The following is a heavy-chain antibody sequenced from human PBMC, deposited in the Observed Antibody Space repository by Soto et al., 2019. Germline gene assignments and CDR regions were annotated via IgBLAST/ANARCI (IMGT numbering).Heavy chain of an antibody. CDR1: GYKFTSSW. CDR2: IFPSDSDT. J-gene: IGHJ5*02. Sequence: ISCRTSGYKFTSSWIAWVRQMPGKGLEWMGIIFPSDSDTRYSPSFQGQVTISADRCSSTVFLQWASLKASDTAVYFCARKDKSGYFNWFDPWGQGTLVTVSS. D-gene: IGHD3-22*01. V-gene: IGHV5-51*01. CDR3: ARKDKSGYFNWFDP.